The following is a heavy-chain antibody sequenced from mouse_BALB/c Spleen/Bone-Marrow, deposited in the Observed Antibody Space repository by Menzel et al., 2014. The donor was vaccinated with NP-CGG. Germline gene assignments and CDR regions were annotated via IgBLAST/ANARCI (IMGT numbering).Heavy chain of an antibody. CDR3: SRFGYDYAPVY. CDR2: ISYSGST. D-gene: IGHD2-14*01. J-gene: IGHJ4*01. CDR1: GDSITSGY. Sequence: EVMLVESGPSLVKPSQTLSLTCSVTGDSITSGYWNWIRKFPGNKLEYMGYISYSGSTYYNPSLKSRISITRDTSKNQYYLQFKSVTTEDTATYYCSRFGYDYAPVYWGQGTSVTVSS. V-gene: IGHV3-8*02.